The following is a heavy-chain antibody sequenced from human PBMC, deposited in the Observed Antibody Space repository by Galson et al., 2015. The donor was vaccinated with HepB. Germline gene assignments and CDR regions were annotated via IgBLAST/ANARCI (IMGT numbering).Heavy chain of an antibody. Sequence: SLRLSCAASGFTFSNAWMSWVRQAPGKGLEWVGRIKSKTDGGTTDYAAPVKGRFTISRDDSKNTLYLQMNSLKTEDTAVYYCTTDIQPLLWFGELLPNQGDDAFDIWGQGTMVTVSS. CDR2: IKSKTDGGTT. D-gene: IGHD3-10*01. CDR1: GFTFSNAW. V-gene: IGHV3-15*07. CDR3: TTDIQPLLWFGELLPNQGDDAFDI. J-gene: IGHJ3*02.